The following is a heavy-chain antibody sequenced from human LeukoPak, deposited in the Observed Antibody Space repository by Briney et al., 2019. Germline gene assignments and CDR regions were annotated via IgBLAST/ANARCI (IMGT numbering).Heavy chain of an antibody. J-gene: IGHJ5*02. Sequence: SVKVSCKASGGTFISYAISWVRQAPGQGLEWMGGIIPIFGTANYAQKFQGRVTITADESTSTAYMELSSLRSEDTAVYYCAREGGEIRLGIVVVPAATPSNWFDPWGQGTLVTVSS. CDR1: GGTFISYA. CDR2: IIPIFGTA. CDR3: AREGGEIRLGIVVVPAATPSNWFDP. D-gene: IGHD2-2*03. V-gene: IGHV1-69*13.